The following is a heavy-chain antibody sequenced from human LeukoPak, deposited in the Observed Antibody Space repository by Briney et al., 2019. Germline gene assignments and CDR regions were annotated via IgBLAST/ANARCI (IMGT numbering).Heavy chain of an antibody. CDR3: ARDHQLYSNFY. J-gene: IGHJ4*02. CDR1: GGSISTYY. D-gene: IGHD4-11*01. CDR2: VFHTGST. V-gene: IGHV4-59*01. Sequence: SETLSLTCTVSGGSISTYYWSWIRQPPGKGLEWIGYVFHTGSTNYNPSLKSRVTISLDTSKNQISLILSSVTAADTAVYYCARDHQLYSNFYWGQGTLVTVSS.